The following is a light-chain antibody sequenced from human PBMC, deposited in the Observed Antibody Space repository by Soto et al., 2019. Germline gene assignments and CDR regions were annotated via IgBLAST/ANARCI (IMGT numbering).Light chain of an antibody. CDR3: QQYGSSPRWT. Sequence: EILMPHSPAALSVSPGEIAGLSCTPGQNNHTNLAWDQQKPVQAPRLIIYGASSRATGIPDRFSGSGSGTDFPLTISRLEPEDFAVYDCQQYGSSPRWTFGQGTKVDI. CDR1: QNNHTN. J-gene: IGKJ1*01. CDR2: GAS. V-gene: IGKV3-20*01.